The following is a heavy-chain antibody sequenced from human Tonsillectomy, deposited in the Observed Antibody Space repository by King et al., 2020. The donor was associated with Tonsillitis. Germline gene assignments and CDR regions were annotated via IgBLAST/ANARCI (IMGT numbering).Heavy chain of an antibody. D-gene: IGHD2-21*02. CDR3: ARDMSTAEYYFDY. J-gene: IGHJ4*02. CDR2: ISYDGSNK. CDR1: GFTFSSYA. Sequence: VQLVESGGGVVQPGRSLRLSCAASGFTFSSYAMLWVRQAPGKGLEWVAVISYDGSNKYYADSVKGRFTISRDNSKNTLYLQMNSLRPDDTAVYYCARDMSTAEYYFDYWGQGTLVTVSS. V-gene: IGHV3-30-3*01.